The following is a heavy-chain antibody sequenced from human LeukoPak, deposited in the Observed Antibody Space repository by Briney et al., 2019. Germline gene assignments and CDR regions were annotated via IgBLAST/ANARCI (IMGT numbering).Heavy chain of an antibody. Sequence: GASVKVSCKASGYTFTSYYMHWVRQAPGQRLEWMGWINAGNGNTKYSQKFQGRVTITRDTSASTTYMELSSLRSEDTAVYYCARDRPHYYDSIESDYWGQGTLVTVSS. V-gene: IGHV1-3*01. CDR2: INAGNGNT. J-gene: IGHJ4*02. CDR3: ARDRPHYYDSIESDY. CDR1: GYTFTSYY. D-gene: IGHD3-22*01.